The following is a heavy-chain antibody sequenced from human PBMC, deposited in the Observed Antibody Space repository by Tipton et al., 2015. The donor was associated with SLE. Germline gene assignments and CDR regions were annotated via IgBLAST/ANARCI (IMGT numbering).Heavy chain of an antibody. CDR3: ARGGTAMAYWCFDL. CDR2: IYYSGST. Sequence: TLSLTCTVSGGSISSYYWSWIRQPPGKGLEWIGYIYYSGSTNYNPSLKSRVTISVDTSKNQFSLKLSSVTAAATAVYYCARGGTAMAYWCFDLWGRGTLVTVSS. V-gene: IGHV4-59*08. CDR1: GGSISSYY. D-gene: IGHD5-18*01. J-gene: IGHJ2*01.